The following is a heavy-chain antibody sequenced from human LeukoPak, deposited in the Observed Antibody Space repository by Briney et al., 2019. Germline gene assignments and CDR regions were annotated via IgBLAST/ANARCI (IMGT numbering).Heavy chain of an antibody. D-gene: IGHD1-7*01. J-gene: IGHJ2*01. CDR1: GYSISSGYY. CDR3: ARVYNWNYHWYFDL. Sequence: NPSKTLSLTCTVSGYSISSGYYWGWIRQPPGKGLEWIGSIYHSGSTYYNPSLKSRVTISVDTSKNQFSLKLSSVTAADTAVYYCARVYNWNYHWYFDLWGRGTLVTVSS. V-gene: IGHV4-38-2*02. CDR2: IYHSGST.